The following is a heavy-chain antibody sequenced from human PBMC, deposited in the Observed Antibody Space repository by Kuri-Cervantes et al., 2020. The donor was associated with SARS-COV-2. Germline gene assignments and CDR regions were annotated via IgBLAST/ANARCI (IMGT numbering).Heavy chain of an antibody. CDR3: ARGGAARLSMSFGY. Sequence: ASVKVSCKASGYTFTSYYMHWVRQVPGQGLEWMGIINPSGGSTSYAQKFQGRVTMTRDTSISTAYMELSRLRSDDTAVYYCARGGAARLSMSFGYWGQGTLVTVSS. V-gene: IGHV1-46*01. J-gene: IGHJ4*02. D-gene: IGHD6-6*01. CDR2: INPSGGST. CDR1: GYTFTSYY.